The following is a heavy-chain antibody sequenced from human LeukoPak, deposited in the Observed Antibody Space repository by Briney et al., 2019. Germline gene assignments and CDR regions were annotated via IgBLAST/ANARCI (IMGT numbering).Heavy chain of an antibody. CDR1: GGSISSYY. V-gene: IGHV4-59*08. J-gene: IGHJ5*02. CDR3: ARGSGRNWFDP. Sequence: SETLSLTCTVSGGSISSYYWSWIRQPPGKGLEWIGYIYYSESTNYNPSLKSRVTISVDTSKNQFSLKLSSVTAADTAVYYCARGSGRNWFDPWGQGTLVTVSS. D-gene: IGHD2-15*01. CDR2: IYYSEST.